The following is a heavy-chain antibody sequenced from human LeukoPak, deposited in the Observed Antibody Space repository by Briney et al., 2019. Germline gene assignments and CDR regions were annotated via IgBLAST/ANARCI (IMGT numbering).Heavy chain of an antibody. V-gene: IGHV3-23*01. D-gene: IGHD4-17*01. CDR3: AKGLYGDLPVWDYFDY. Sequence: GGSLRLSCAASGFTFSSYGMSWVRQAPGKGLEWVSAISGSGGSTYYADSVKGRFTISRDNSKNTLYLQMNSLRAEDTAVYYCAKGLYGDLPVWDYFDYWGQGTLVTVSS. CDR2: ISGSGGST. J-gene: IGHJ4*02. CDR1: GFTFSSYG.